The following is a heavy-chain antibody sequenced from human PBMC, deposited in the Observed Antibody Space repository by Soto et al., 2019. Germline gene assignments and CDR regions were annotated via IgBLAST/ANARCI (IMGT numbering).Heavy chain of an antibody. CDR1: GGSISSGDYY. CDR2: IYYSGST. CDR3: ARARTYLLETSWFDP. Sequence: PSETLSLTCTVSGGSISSGDYYWSWIRQPPGKGLEWIGYIYYSGSTYYNPSLKSRVSISIDTSKNQFSLKLSSVTAADTAVYYCARARTYLLETSWFDPWGQGTLVTVSS. J-gene: IGHJ5*02. V-gene: IGHV4-30-4*01. D-gene: IGHD2-21*01.